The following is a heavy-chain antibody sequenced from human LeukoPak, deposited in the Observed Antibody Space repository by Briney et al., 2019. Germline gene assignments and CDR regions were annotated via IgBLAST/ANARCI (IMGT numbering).Heavy chain of an antibody. Sequence: PSETLSLTCTVSGGSISSSSYYWGWIRQPPGKGLEWIGSIYYSGSTYYNPSLKSRVTISVDTSKNQFSLKLSSVTAADTAVYYCARSSIVATIGVHGDYEDFDYWGQGTLVTVSS. J-gene: IGHJ4*02. V-gene: IGHV4-39*07. D-gene: IGHD5-12*01. CDR3: ARSSIVATIGVHGDYEDFDY. CDR1: GGSISSSSYY. CDR2: IYYSGST.